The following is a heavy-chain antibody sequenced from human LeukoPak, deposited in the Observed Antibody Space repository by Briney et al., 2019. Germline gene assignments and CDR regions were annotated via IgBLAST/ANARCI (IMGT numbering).Heavy chain of an antibody. CDR3: AKAPITMIVQDY. CDR2: ISGDGGST. J-gene: IGHJ4*02. D-gene: IGHD3-22*01. Sequence: GGSLRLSCAASGFTFDDYAMHWVRQAPGKGLEWVSLISGDGGSTYYADSVKGRFTISRDNSKNSLYLQMNSLRTEGTALYYCAKAPITMIVQDYWGQGTLVTVSS. V-gene: IGHV3-43*02. CDR1: GFTFDDYA.